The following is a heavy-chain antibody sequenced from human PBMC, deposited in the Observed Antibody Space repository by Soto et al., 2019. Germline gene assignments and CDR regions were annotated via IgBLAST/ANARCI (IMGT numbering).Heavy chain of an antibody. V-gene: IGHV3-7*01. D-gene: IGHD3-10*01. CDR1: GFTFSSYW. CDR2: IKQDGSEK. Sequence: EVQLVESGGGLVQPGGSLRLSCAASGFTFSSYWMSWVRQAPGKGLEWVANIKQDGSEKYYVDSVKGRLTISRDNAKNSLYLQMNSLRAEDTAVYYCAGRFGPVGRGYYMDGWGKGTTVTVS. CDR3: AGRFGPVGRGYYMDG. J-gene: IGHJ6*03.